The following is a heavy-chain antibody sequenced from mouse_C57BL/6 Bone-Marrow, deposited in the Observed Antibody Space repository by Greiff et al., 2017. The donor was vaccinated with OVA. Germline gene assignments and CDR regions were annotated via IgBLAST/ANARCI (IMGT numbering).Heavy chain of an antibody. CDR1: GFTFSDYY. Sequence: DVKLVESEGGLVQPGSSMKLSCTASGFTFSDYYMAWVRQVPEKGLEWVANINYDGSSTYYLDSLKSRFIISRDNAKNILYLQMSSLKSEDTATYYCARVPYGSILYYYAMDYWGQGTSVTVSS. V-gene: IGHV5-16*01. CDR2: INYDGSST. CDR3: ARVPYGSILYYYAMDY. J-gene: IGHJ4*01. D-gene: IGHD1-1*01.